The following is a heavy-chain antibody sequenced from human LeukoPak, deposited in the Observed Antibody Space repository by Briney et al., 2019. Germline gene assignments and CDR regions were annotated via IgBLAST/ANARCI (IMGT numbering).Heavy chain of an antibody. Sequence: SETLSLTCSVSGDSITNFSWSWIRQTPGRELEWVGFIFHSGSSGSTYYSPSLQSRVTMSVDTSRNQFSLKLSSVTAADTAVYYCARHIPTTGTVFDLWGQGTMVIVSS. D-gene: IGHD1-7*01. V-gene: IGHV4-59*08. CDR1: GDSITNFS. CDR2: IFHSGSSGST. CDR3: ARHIPTTGTVFDL. J-gene: IGHJ3*01.